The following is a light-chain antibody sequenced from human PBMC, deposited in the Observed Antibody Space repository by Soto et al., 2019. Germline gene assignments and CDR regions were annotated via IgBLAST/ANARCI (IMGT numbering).Light chain of an antibody. J-gene: IGKJ4*01. CDR1: QSVRRY. V-gene: IGKV3-11*01. CDR3: HQRSNWPRT. Sequence: IVLTQSPATLSLSPGERATLSFRASQSVRRYLAWYQQKPGQAPRLLLYDASTRATGIPARFSGSGSGTDFTLTISSLEPEDFAVYYCHQRSNWPRTFGGGTKVDIK. CDR2: DAS.